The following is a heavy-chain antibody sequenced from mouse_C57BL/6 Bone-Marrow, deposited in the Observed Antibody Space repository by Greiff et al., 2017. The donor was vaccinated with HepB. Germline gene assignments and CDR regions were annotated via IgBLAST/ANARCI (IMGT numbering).Heavy chain of an antibody. V-gene: IGHV1-50*01. CDR2: IDPSDSYT. D-gene: IGHD2-5*01. CDR1: GYTFTSYW. J-gene: IGHJ4*01. Sequence: QVQLQQPGAELVKPGASVKLSCKASGYTFTSYWMQWVKQRPGQGLEWIGEIDPSDSYTNYNQKFKGKATLTVDTSSSTAYMQLSSLTSEDSAVYYCAREETYSNLAMDYWGQGTSVTVSS. CDR3: AREETYSNLAMDY.